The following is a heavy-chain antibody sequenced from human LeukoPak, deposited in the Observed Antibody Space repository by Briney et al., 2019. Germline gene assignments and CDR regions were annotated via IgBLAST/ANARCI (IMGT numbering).Heavy chain of an antibody. CDR3: AKLGIVVVPADYQDAFDI. CDR2: IKQDGSEK. V-gene: IGHV3-7*01. CDR1: GFTFSSYW. Sequence: PGGSLRLSCAASGFTFSSYWMSWVRQAPGKGLEWVANIKQDGSEKYYVDSVKGRFTISRDNAKNSLYLQMNSLRAEDTAVYYCAKLGIVVVPADYQDAFDIWGQGTMVTVSS. D-gene: IGHD2-2*03. J-gene: IGHJ3*02.